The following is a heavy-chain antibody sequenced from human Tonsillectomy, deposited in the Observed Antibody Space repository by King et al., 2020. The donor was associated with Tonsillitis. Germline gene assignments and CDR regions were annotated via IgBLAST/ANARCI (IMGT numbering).Heavy chain of an antibody. Sequence: QLQESGPGLVKPSETLSLTCTVSGGSISSYYWSWIRQPPGKGLDWIGYIYYSGSTNYNPSLKSRVTISVDTSKNQFSLKLSSVTAADTAVYYCARSIVLMVYAENWFDPWGQGTLVTVSS. D-gene: IGHD2-8*01. V-gene: IGHV4-59*08. CDR2: IYYSGST. CDR1: GGSISSYY. CDR3: ARSIVLMVYAENWFDP. J-gene: IGHJ5*02.